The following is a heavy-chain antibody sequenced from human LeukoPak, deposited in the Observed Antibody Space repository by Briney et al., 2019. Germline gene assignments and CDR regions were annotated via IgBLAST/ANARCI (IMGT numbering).Heavy chain of an antibody. CDR3: ARPHWGYDY. CDR2: SYYSGST. CDR1: GGSLSSGAYY. J-gene: IGHJ4*02. D-gene: IGHD3-16*01. Sequence: PSQTLSLTCTVSGGSLSSGAYYCTWIRQPPGKVLEWIGYSYYSGSTYYNPTRKSRFPIAVATSKPPFSLKLSSVTAAATAVYCCARPHWGYDYWGQGTLVTVSS. V-gene: IGHV4-31*03.